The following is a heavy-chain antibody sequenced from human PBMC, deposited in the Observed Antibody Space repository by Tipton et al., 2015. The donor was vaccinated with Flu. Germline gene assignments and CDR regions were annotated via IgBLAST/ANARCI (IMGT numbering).Heavy chain of an antibody. D-gene: IGHD1-26*01. J-gene: IGHJ4*02. CDR3: TAGVGATDHDY. CDR2: IKSKTDSATR. CDR1: GLTFNEAW. V-gene: IGHV3-15*05. Sequence: VQLVQSGGGLVMPGGSLRLSCVASGLTFNEAWMSWVRQAPGKGLEWVGRIKSKTDSATRDFAAPVRGRFPISRDDSQNTLFLQMNSLKTEDTAVYYCTAGVGATDHDYWGQGTLVTVSS.